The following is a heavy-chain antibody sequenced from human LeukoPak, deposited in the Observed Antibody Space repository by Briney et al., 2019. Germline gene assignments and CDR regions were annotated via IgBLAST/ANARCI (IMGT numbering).Heavy chain of an antibody. D-gene: IGHD3-22*01. CDR1: GFTFSSCE. Sequence: GGSLRLSCAASGFTFSSCEMNWVRQAPGKGLEWASYISSGGTTIYYADSVKGRFTISRDNAKNSLYLQMNSLRAEDTAVYYCAMTNYYDSSGLFDYWGQGTLVTVSS. V-gene: IGHV3-48*03. CDR2: ISSGGTTI. CDR3: AMTNYYDSSGLFDY. J-gene: IGHJ4*02.